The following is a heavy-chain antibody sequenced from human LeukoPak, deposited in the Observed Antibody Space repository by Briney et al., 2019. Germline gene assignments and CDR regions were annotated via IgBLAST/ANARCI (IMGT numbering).Heavy chain of an antibody. V-gene: IGHV3-7*01. D-gene: IGHD6-13*01. CDR3: ARDPDSSSFGY. CDR1: GLNFRTSW. CDR2: IRYDGTVK. Sequence: GGSLRLSCTASGLNFRTSWMSWVRQSPGKGLEFLANIRYDGTVKNYMDSVKGRFTISRDNPKNSLYLQMDSLRADDTAVYYCARDPDSSSFGYWGRGVLVTVSS. J-gene: IGHJ4*02.